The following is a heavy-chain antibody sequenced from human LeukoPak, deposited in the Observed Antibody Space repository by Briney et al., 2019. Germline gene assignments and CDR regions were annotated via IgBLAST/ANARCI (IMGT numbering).Heavy chain of an antibody. CDR3: ARGKWELLRSYFDY. J-gene: IGHJ4*02. D-gene: IGHD1-26*01. V-gene: IGHV1-8*03. Sequence: ASVKVSCKASGYTFTSYDINWVRQATGQGLEWMGWMNPNSGNTGYAQKFQGRVTITRNTSISTAYMELSSLRSEDTAVYYCARGKWELLRSYFDYWGQGTLVTVSS. CDR1: GYTFTSYD. CDR2: MNPNSGNT.